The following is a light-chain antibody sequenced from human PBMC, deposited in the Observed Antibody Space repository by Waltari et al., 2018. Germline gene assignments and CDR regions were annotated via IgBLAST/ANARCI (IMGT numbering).Light chain of an antibody. Sequence: DIQMTQSPSTLSASVGDRFTITCRASESISNWLAWYQQKPGKAPKVLIHKASSLESGVPSRFSGSGSATEFTLTISNLQPDDFATYYCQQYDSFWTFGQGTKVEIK. V-gene: IGKV1-5*03. J-gene: IGKJ1*01. CDR1: ESISNW. CDR2: KAS. CDR3: QQYDSFWT.